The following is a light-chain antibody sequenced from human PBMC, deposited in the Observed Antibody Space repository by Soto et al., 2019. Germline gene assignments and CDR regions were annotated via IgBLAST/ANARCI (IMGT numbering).Light chain of an antibody. CDR2: GAS. CDR1: QSVSNKY. Sequence: EERASRSCRASQSVSNKYLAWYQQKPGQAPRLLIYGASNRATGIPDRFSGSGSGTDFTFACSRVKPADSAVCYSQQYGRLRKIGEGTKVDIK. CDR3: QQYGRLRK. V-gene: IGKV3-20*01. J-gene: IGKJ4*01.